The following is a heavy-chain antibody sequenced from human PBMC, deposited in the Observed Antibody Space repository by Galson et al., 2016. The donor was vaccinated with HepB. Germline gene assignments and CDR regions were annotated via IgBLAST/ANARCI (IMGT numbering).Heavy chain of an antibody. V-gene: IGHV3-48*01. Sequence: SLRLSCAGSGFVFSNHSMDWVRQPPGKGLEWISYISSSGDSIYYGDSEKGRFTISRDNGKSSLYMQMNSLGAGDTAIYYCVIGLRWGPGTLVTVSS. D-gene: IGHD3/OR15-3a*01. J-gene: IGHJ4*02. CDR1: GFVFSNHS. CDR3: VIGLR. CDR2: ISSSGDSI.